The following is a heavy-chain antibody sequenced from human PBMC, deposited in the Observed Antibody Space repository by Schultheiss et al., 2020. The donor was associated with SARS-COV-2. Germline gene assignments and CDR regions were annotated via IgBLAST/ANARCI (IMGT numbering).Heavy chain of an antibody. V-gene: IGHV3-13*01. CDR2: ISTAGDT. CDR3: ARPWAN. J-gene: IGHJ4*02. Sequence: GGSLRLSCAASGFTVSSNYMSWVRQAPGKGLEWVSAISTAGDTHYPGSVKGRFTISRENAKNSLYLQMNSLRAEDTAVYYCARPWANWGQGTLVTVSS. D-gene: IGHD5-12*01. CDR1: GFTVSSNY.